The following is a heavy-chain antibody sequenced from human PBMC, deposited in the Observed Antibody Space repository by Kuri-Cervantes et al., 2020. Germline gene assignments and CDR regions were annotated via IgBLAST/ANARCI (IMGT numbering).Heavy chain of an antibody. V-gene: IGHV3-30*04. CDR2: ISFDGSNK. J-gene: IGHJ4*02. Sequence: LSLTCAASGSTLSTYVMHWVRQAPGKGLEWVAVISFDGSNKYYADSVKGRFTISRDNSKNTLYLQMNSLRAEDTAVYYCAKDRWPQFSSGWYVQDYFDYWGQGTLVTVSS. D-gene: IGHD6-19*01. CDR3: AKDRWPQFSSGWYVQDYFDY. CDR1: GSTLSTYV.